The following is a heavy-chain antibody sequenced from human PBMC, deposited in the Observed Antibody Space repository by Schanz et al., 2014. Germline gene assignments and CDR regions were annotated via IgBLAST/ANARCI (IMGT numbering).Heavy chain of an antibody. CDR1: GFTLSSYA. Sequence: DVQLAESGGGLVQPGGSLRLSCAASGFTLSSYALSWVPQSPGKGLEWVSAINTADTTYYADSVKGRFTVSRDNSKNTVYLHMNSPRDEDTDVYYCAKDMNREATAPESWGQGTLVVVSS. V-gene: IGHV3-23*04. CDR3: AKDMNREATAPES. J-gene: IGHJ5*02. CDR2: INTADTT. D-gene: IGHD5-12*01.